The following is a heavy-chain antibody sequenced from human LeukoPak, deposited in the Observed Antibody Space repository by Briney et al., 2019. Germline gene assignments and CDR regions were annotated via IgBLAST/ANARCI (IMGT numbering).Heavy chain of an antibody. Sequence: GGSLRLSCAASGFTFDDYTMHWVRQAPGKGLEWVSLIGWDGGSTYYADSVKGRFTISRDNSKNSLYLQMNSLRTEDTALYYCAKDSDGSGSYYLGSSFDYWGQGTLVTVSS. V-gene: IGHV3-43*01. CDR3: AKDSDGSGSYYLGSSFDY. CDR1: GFTFDDYT. D-gene: IGHD3-10*01. J-gene: IGHJ4*02. CDR2: IGWDGGST.